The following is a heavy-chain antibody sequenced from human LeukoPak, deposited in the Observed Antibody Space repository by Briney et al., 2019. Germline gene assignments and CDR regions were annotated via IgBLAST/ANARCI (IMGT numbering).Heavy chain of an antibody. D-gene: IGHD3-16*01. V-gene: IGHV4-39*07. J-gene: IGHJ5*02. CDR3: ARDGGETESGGGDTNWFDP. CDR1: GASITSDNYY. Sequence: SETLSLTCTVSGASITSDNYYWGWIRQSPGKGLEWLGSVPYSGRTYYNPSLKNRVTISLDASRNEFSPKLSSVSAADTAVYYCARDGGETESGGGDTNWFDPWGQGTPVTVSS. CDR2: VPYSGRT.